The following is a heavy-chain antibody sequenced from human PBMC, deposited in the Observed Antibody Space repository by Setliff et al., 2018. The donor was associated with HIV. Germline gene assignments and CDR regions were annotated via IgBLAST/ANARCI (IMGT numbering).Heavy chain of an antibody. J-gene: IGHJ4*02. V-gene: IGHV1-18*01. CDR2: ISTYNGNT. CDR1: GYTFTSYG. CDR3: VRAPYYYDNSGYYYD. Sequence: ASVKVSCKASGYTFTSYGITWVRQAPGQGLEWMGWISTYNGNTHYAQKFQGSVTMTRDTSINTVYMELTRLRSDDTAVYYCVRAPYYYDNSGYYYDWGQGTLVTV. D-gene: IGHD3-22*01.